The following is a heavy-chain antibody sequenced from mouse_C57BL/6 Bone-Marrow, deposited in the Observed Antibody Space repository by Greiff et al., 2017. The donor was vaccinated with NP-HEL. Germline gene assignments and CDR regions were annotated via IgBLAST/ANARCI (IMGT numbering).Heavy chain of an antibody. V-gene: IGHV1-64*01. CDR3: ARGLLWLRRRDYYAMDY. CDR2: IHPNSGST. J-gene: IGHJ4*01. D-gene: IGHD2-2*01. Sequence: QVQLQQPGAELVKPGASVKLSCKASGYTFTSYWMHWVKQRPGQGLEWIGMIHPNSGSTNYNEKFKSKATLTVDKSSSTAYMKLSSLPSEDSAVYYCARGLLWLRRRDYYAMDYWGQGTSVTVSS. CDR1: GYTFTSYW.